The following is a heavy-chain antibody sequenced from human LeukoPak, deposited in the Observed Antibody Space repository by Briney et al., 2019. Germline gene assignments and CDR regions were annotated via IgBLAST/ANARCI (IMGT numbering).Heavy chain of an antibody. J-gene: IGHJ4*02. CDR2: ISSTGSSI. V-gene: IGHV3-48*03. D-gene: IGHD5-12*01. CDR1: GFSFRSYE. Sequence: GGSLRLSCAASGFSFRSYEMKWVRQAPQKGLEWVSYISSTGSSIYYADSVKGRFTISRDNSKNTLYLQMNSLRAEDTAVYYCAKSSYSGYDLIKEDFDYWGQGTLVTVSS. CDR3: AKSSYSGYDLIKEDFDY.